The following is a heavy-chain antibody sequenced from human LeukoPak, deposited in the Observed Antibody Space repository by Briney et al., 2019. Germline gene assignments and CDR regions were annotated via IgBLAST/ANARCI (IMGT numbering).Heavy chain of an antibody. D-gene: IGHD3-22*01. V-gene: IGHV3-48*01. J-gene: IGHJ4*02. CDR1: GFTFSNYN. CDR3: ARDSSGYSYPPYYFDY. CDR2: ISSSSNTI. Sequence: PGGSLRLSCAASGFTFSNYNMNWVRQAPGKGLEWVSYISSSSNTIYYADSVKGRFTISRDNAKNSLYLQMNSLRAEDTAVYYCARDSSGYSYPPYYFDYWGQGTLVTVSS.